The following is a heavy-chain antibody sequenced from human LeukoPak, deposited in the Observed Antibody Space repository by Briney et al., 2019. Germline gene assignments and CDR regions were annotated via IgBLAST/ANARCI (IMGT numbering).Heavy chain of an antibody. V-gene: IGHV3-20*04. CDR3: ARAPITSPFYFDY. CDR1: GFDFDAHG. D-gene: IGHD2-2*01. J-gene: IGHJ4*02. CDR2: INWSGGST. Sequence: PGGSLRLSCSAFGFDFDAHGMSWVRQVPGKGLEWVSGINWSGGSTAYADPMRGRITISRDNAKNSLYLQMDSLRAEDTALYYCARAPITSPFYFDYWGQGTLVTVSS.